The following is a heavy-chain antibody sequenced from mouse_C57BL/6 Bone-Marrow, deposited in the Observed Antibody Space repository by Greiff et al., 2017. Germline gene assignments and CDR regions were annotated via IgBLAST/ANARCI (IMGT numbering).Heavy chain of an antibody. D-gene: IGHD1-1*01. CDR3: ARDREELLRYSYWYFDV. V-gene: IGHV1-59*01. J-gene: IGHJ1*03. Sequence: QVQLQQPGAELVRPGTSVKLSCKASGYTFTSYWMHWVKQRPGQGLEWIGVIDPSDSYTNYNQKFKGKATLTVDTSSSTAYMQLSSLTSEDSAVYYCARDREELLRYSYWYFDVWGTGTTVTVSS. CDR2: IDPSDSYT. CDR1: GYTFTSYW.